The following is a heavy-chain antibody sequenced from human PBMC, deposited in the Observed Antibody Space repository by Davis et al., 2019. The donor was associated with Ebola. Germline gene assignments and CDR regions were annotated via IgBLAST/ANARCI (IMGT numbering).Heavy chain of an antibody. CDR3: AREGKGSGDYYGTGSYFKSWINY. V-gene: IGHV4-4*02. Sequence: PSETLSLTCAVSGGSISSSNWWSWVRQPPGKGLEWIGEIYHSGSTNYNPSLKSRVTISVDKSKNQFSLKLSSVTAADTAMYYCAREGKGSGDYYGTGSYFKSWINYWGQGTLVTVSS. CDR2: IYHSGST. J-gene: IGHJ4*02. D-gene: IGHD3-10*01. CDR1: GGSISSSNW.